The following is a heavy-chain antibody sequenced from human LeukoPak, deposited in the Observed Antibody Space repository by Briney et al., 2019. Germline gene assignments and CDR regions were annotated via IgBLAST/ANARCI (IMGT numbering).Heavy chain of an antibody. J-gene: IGHJ4*02. D-gene: IGHD1-26*01. CDR2: IRSKAYGGTA. CDR3: TSDEGEDTSY. CDR1: GFIFGDYP. Sequence: GGSLRLSCTGSGFIFGDYPMNWVRQAPGKGLEGVGVIRSKAYGGTAEYAASVKGRFTISRDDSKSIAYLQMSSPKTEDTAVYYCTSDEGEDTSYWGQGTLVTVSS. V-gene: IGHV3-49*04.